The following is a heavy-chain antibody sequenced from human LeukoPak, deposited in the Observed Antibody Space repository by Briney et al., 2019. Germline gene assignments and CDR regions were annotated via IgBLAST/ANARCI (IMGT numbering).Heavy chain of an antibody. CDR1: GFTFSSYS. CDR3: AKEGD. V-gene: IGHV3-21*01. CDR2: ISSSSSYI. J-gene: IGHJ4*02. Sequence: GGSLRLSCAASGFTFSSYSMNWVRQAPGKGLEWVSSISSSSSYIYYADSVKGRFTISRDNSKNTLYLEMNSLRPEDTAVYYCAKEGDWGQGTLVTVSS.